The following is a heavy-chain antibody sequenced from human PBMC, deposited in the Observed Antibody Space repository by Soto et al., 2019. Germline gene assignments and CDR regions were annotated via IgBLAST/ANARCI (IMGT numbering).Heavy chain of an antibody. J-gene: IGHJ5*02. CDR3: ARVPGP. CDR1: GGSISSGGYS. Sequence: QLQLQESGSGLVKPSQTLSLTCAVSGGSISSGGYSWSWIRQPPGKGLEWIGYIYHSGSTSYNPSLKSRITISIDRSTHQFSLKLSSVTAAGTAVYYCARVPGPWGQGTLVTVSS. V-gene: IGHV4-30-2*01. CDR2: IYHSGST.